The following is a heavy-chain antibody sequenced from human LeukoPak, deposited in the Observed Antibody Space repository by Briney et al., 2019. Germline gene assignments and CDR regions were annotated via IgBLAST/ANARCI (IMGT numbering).Heavy chain of an antibody. CDR1: GFTFSSYA. Sequence: GGSLRLSCAASGFTFSSYAMSRVRQAPGKGLEWVSAISGSGGSTYYADSVKGRFTISRDNSKNTLYLQMNSLRAEDTAVYYCAKDEIRISLCYWGQGTLVTVSS. CDR2: ISGSGGST. D-gene: IGHD3-3*02. CDR3: AKDEIRISLCY. J-gene: IGHJ4*02. V-gene: IGHV3-23*01.